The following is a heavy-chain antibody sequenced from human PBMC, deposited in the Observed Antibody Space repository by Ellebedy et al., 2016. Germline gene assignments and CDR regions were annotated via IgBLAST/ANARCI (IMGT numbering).Heavy chain of an antibody. J-gene: IGHJ3*01. Sequence: SETLSLTCNVSGGSVSSDYWNWIRRPPGRGLEWIGYVFHTGTTHYNPSLKSRVTMSVDPSKSQFSPRLTSVTAADTAVYYCAKWNGGWYAFEVWGQGTMVTVSS. CDR2: VFHTGTT. CDR3: AKWNGGWYAFEV. D-gene: IGHD6-19*01. CDR1: GGSVSSDY. V-gene: IGHV4-59*02.